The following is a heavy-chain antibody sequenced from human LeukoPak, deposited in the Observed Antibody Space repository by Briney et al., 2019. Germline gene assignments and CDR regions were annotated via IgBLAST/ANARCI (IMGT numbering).Heavy chain of an antibody. J-gene: IGHJ6*03. CDR3: ARLQGPSSYYDFWSGYYTPHYYYYMDV. D-gene: IGHD3-3*01. CDR2: IYTSGST. V-gene: IGHV4-4*07. CDR1: GGSISSYY. Sequence: SETLSLTCTVSGGSISSYYWSWIRQPAGKGLEWIGRIYTSGSTNYNPSLKSRVTISVDTSKNQFSLKLSSVTAADTAVYYCARLQGPSSYYDFWSGYYTPHYYYYMDVWGKGTTVTVSS.